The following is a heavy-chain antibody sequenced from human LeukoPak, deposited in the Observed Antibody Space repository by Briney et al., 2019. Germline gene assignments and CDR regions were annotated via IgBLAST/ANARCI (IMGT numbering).Heavy chain of an antibody. CDR3: ARGSGDYGFGY. V-gene: IGHV3-23*01. J-gene: IGHJ4*02. CDR1: GFTFSSYA. D-gene: IGHD4-17*01. CDR2: ISGSGGST. Sequence: GGSLRVSCAASGFTFSSYAMSWVRQAPGKGLEWVSAISGSGGSTYYADSVKGRFTISRDNSKNTLYLQMNSLRAEDTAVYYCARGSGDYGFGYWGQGTLVTVSS.